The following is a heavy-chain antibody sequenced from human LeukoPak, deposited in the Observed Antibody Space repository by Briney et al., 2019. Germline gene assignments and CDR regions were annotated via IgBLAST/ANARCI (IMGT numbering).Heavy chain of an antibody. J-gene: IGHJ4*02. CDR3: ARAYSSSSAFDY. CDR1: GFTFSSHA. D-gene: IGHD6-6*01. V-gene: IGHV3-30-3*01. Sequence: GGSLRLSCAASGFTFSSHAMHWVRQAPGKGLEWVAVISYDGSNKYYADSVKGRFTISRDNSKNTLYLQMNSLRAEDTAVYYCARAYSSSSAFDYWGQGTLVTVSS. CDR2: ISYDGSNK.